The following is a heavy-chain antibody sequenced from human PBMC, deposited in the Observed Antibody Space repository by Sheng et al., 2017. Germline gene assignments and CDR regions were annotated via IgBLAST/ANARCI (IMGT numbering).Heavy chain of an antibody. CDR2: IKGDGTVT. Sequence: EVQLVESGGGLVQPGGSLRLSCVASGFTFSSYRMDWVRQAPGKGLVWVSHIKGDGTVTSHADSVKGRFTISRDNAKNTLYLEMNSLRDEDTAVYYCARGDCSYTDCRHLVFDYWGQGTLVTVSS. D-gene: IGHD3-16*02. CDR3: ARGDCSYTDCRHLVFDY. V-gene: IGHV3-74*01. J-gene: IGHJ4*02. CDR1: GFTFSSYR.